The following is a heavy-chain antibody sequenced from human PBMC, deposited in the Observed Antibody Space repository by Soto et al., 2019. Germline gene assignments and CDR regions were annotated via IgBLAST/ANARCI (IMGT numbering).Heavy chain of an antibody. CDR2: ISYDGNNK. CDR1: GFSFSSYG. CDR3: ALLNGHDDYYGMDV. J-gene: IGHJ6*02. V-gene: IGHV3-30*03. D-gene: IGHD5-12*01. Sequence: PGGSLRLSCTASGFSFSSYGIHWVRQAPGKGLEWVAVISYDGNNKYYADAVKGRFTISRDRSKNTVYLQMNSLRAEDTAVYHCALLNGHDDYYGMDVWGQGTTVTVSS.